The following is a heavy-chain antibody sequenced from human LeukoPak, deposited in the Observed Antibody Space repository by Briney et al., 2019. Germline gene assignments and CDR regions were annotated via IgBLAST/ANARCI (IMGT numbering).Heavy chain of an antibody. D-gene: IGHD1-14*01. CDR2: ISAYNGNT. J-gene: IGHJ4*02. V-gene: IGHV1-18*01. CDR3: ARGRNRVDY. Sequence: ASVKVSCKASGYTFTSYGISWVRQAPGQGLEWMGWISAYNGNTNYAQKLQGRVTMTRNTSISTAYMELSSLRSEDTAVYYCARGRNRVDYWGQGTLVTVSS. CDR1: GYTFTSYG.